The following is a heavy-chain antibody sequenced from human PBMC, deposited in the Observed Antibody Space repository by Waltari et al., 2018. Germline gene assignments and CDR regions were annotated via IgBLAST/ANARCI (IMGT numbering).Heavy chain of an antibody. CDR1: GGSISGFY. V-gene: IGHV4-59*01. Sequence: QVQLQESGPSLLKPSETLSPICTVSGGSISGFYWSWVRQPPGKGLDWIGYIYYTGRTNFNPSLKSRVTMSVDTSKNQFSLQLSSVTAADTAFYYCARGGGGDWEWFDPWGQGTLVTVSS. J-gene: IGHJ5*02. CDR3: ARGGGGDWEWFDP. D-gene: IGHD2-21*02. CDR2: IYYTGRT.